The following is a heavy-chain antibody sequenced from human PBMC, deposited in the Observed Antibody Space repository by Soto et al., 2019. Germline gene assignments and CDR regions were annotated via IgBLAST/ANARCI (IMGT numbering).Heavy chain of an antibody. CDR1: GFTFTSHA. CDR3: AKDSGYQLPDNYLYPGLDV. Sequence: PGGSLRHCCGASGFTFTSHAMHWVRQTPGKGLEWVAAISYDEIDKKYASSVKGRFTVSRDNVKNTLSLQMNSLRPEDTAVYYCAKDSGYQLPDNYLYPGLDVLGQGTTVTVSS. J-gene: IGHJ6*02. D-gene: IGHD2-2*01. V-gene: IGHV3-30*18. CDR2: ISYDEIDK.